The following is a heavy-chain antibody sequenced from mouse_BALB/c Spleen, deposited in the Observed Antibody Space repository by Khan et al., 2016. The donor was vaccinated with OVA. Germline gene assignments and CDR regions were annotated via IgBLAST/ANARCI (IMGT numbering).Heavy chain of an antibody. CDR3: AREEALYYFDY. CDR2: IYPGTDNT. D-gene: IGHD3-2*02. J-gene: IGHJ2*01. CDR1: GYIFTSYW. Sequence: QVQLKQSGAELVRPGTSVKLSCKTSGYIFTSYWIHWVKQRSGQGLEWIARIYPGTDNTYYNENFKDKATLTADKSYSTVNLQLSSLKSEDSAVFFCAREEALYYFDYWGQGTTLTVSS. V-gene: IGHV1-76*01.